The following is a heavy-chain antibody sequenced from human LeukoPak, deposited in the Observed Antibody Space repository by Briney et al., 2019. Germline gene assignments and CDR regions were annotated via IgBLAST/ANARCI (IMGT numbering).Heavy chain of an antibody. V-gene: IGHV3-48*02. D-gene: IGHD3-22*01. Sequence: GGSLRLSCVASGFTFSTYGMNWVRQAPGKGLEWVSYISHSSDAIYYVDSVRGRFTISRDNAKNSLYLHMNSLRDEDTAVYYCARASRSGYDSWGQGTLVTVST. CDR1: GFTFSTYG. CDR2: ISHSSDAI. CDR3: ARASRSGYDS. J-gene: IGHJ4*02.